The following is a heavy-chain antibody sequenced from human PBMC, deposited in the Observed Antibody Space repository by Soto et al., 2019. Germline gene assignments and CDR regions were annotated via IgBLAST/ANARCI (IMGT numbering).Heavy chain of an antibody. Sequence: QLQLQESGPGLVKPSDTLSLTCTVSGVSIRSSSYYWGWIRQPPGKGLEWIGSIYYSGSTYYNLSLKSRVTISVDTSNNQFSLELSSVAGADTAVYYGARSDPPCSRLPPYYYYTGMDVWGQGTTVIVSS. V-gene: IGHV4-39*01. CDR2: IYYSGST. CDR1: GVSIRSSSYY. J-gene: IGHJ6*02. D-gene: IGHD2-15*01. CDR3: ARSDPPCSRLPPYYYYTGMDV.